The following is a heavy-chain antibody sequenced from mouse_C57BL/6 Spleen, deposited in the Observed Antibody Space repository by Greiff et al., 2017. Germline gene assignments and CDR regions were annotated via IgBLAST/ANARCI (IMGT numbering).Heavy chain of an antibody. CDR2: IDPSDSET. CDR3: ARGGRLGYYAMDY. CDR1: GYTFTSYW. Sequence: VKLQQPGAELVRPGSSVKLSCKASGYTFTSYWMHWVKQRPIQGLEWIGNIDPSDSETHYNQKFKDKATLTVDKSSSTAYMQLSSLTSEDSAVYYCARGGRLGYYAMDYWGQGTSVTVSS. D-gene: IGHD4-1*01. J-gene: IGHJ4*01. V-gene: IGHV1-52*01.